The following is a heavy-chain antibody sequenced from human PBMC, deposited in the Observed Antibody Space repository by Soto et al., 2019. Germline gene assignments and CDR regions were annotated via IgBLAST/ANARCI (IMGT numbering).Heavy chain of an antibody. CDR1: GYTFTSYA. CDR3: ARSIVVVTALDY. D-gene: IGHD2-21*02. V-gene: IGHV1-3*01. J-gene: IGHJ4*02. Sequence: QVQLVQSGAELKKPGASVKVSCKASGYTFTSYAMHWVRQAPGQRLEWMGWINAGNGNTKYSQKFQGRVTITRDTSASTAYMELSSLRSEDTAVYYCARSIVVVTALDYWGQGTLVTVSS. CDR2: INAGNGNT.